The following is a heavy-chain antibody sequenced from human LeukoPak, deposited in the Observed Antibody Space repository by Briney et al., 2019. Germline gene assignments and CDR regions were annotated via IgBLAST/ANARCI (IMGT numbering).Heavy chain of an antibody. V-gene: IGHV3-23*01. CDR3: AKGEAYCGGDCYPD. CDR1: GFTFSTYA. D-gene: IGHD2-21*02. J-gene: IGHJ4*02. CDR2: ISGGSGGST. Sequence: QSGGSLRLSCAASGFTFSTYAMSWVRQAPGKGLEWVSSISGGSGGSTYYADSVKGRFTISRDSSKNTLYLQTNSLRAEDTAVYYCAKGEAYCGGDCYPDWGQGTLVTVSS.